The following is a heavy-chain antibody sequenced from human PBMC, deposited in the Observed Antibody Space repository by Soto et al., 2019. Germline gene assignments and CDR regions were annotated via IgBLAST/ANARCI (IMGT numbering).Heavy chain of an antibody. Sequence: GGPAEGPRKASGFTLTSHGINWGRKAPVQGFEWIGWVSAYNGNTNYAQKLQGRVTSTTDTYTSTAYRELRSLRSDDTAVYYCARDELYYFDYWGQGTLVNVSS. CDR2: VSAYNGNT. V-gene: IGHV1-18*04. D-gene: IGHD1-26*01. CDR1: GFTLTSHG. J-gene: IGHJ4*02. CDR3: ARDELYYFDY.